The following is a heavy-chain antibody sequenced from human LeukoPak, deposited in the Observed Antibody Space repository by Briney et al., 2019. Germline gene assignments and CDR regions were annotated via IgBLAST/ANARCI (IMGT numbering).Heavy chain of an antibody. CDR3: AKGEDCDSSGYSYFDY. CDR2: ISWNSGSI. J-gene: IGHJ4*02. D-gene: IGHD3-22*01. V-gene: IGHV3-9*03. Sequence: GGSLRLSCAASGFTFDDYAMHWVRQAPGKGLEWVSGISWNSGSIGYADSVKGRFTISRDNAKNSLYLQMNSLRAEDMALYYCAKGEDCDSSGYSYFDYWGQGTLVTVSS. CDR1: GFTFDDYA.